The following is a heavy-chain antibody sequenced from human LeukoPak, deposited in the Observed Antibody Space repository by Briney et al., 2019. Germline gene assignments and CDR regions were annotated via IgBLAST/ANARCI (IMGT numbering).Heavy chain of an antibody. Sequence: GGSLRLSCAASGFTFSSYAMHWVRQAPGKGLEWVAVISYDGSNKYYADSVKGRFTISRDNSKNTLYLQMNSLRAEDTAAYYCATAQEVGTTHYYYYYMDVRGKGTTVTVSS. J-gene: IGHJ6*03. V-gene: IGHV3-30*01. CDR1: GFTFSSYA. CDR3: ATAQEVGTTHYYYYYMDV. D-gene: IGHD1-1*01. CDR2: ISYDGSNK.